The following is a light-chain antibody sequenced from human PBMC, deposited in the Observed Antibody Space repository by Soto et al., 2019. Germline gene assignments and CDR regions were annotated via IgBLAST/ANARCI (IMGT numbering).Light chain of an antibody. J-gene: IGLJ1*01. CDR3: SSYSSNSARYV. CDR2: EVT. V-gene: IGLV2-14*01. CDR1: SSDVGGYYY. Sequence: QPARTQPASVSGSPGQSITISCTGTSSDVGGYYYVSWYQQHPGKAPILLFYEVTDRPSGISDRFSGSKSGNTASLTISGLQAEDEADYYCSSYSSNSARYVFGAGTKGTVL.